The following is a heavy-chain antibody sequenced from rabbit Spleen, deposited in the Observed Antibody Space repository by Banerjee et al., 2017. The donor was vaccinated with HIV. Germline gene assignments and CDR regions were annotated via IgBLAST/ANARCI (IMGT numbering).Heavy chain of an antibody. J-gene: IGHJ4*01. D-gene: IGHD4-1*01. CDR2: IYPVFGIT. Sequence: EQLEESGGGLVKPEGSLTLSCKASGFDFSSYGVSWVRQAPGKGLEWIGDIYPVFGITNYANSVKGRFTISSDNAQNTVDLQMNSLTAADTATYFCARNYNSAWDLWGPGTLVTVS. CDR3: ARNYNSAWDL. V-gene: IGHV1S47*01. CDR1: GFDFSSYG.